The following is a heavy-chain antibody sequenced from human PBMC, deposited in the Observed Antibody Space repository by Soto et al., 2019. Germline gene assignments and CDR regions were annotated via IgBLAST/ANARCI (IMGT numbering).Heavy chain of an antibody. CDR1: GFTLSRYS. CDR2: ISSTTNYI. CDR3: VRVSQQLTSYCVF. Sequence: PGESLRLSCSASGFTLSRYSMNWVRQAPGKGLEWVSSISSTTNYIYYADSMKGRFTVSRDNAKNSVYLDMNSLSAEYTAVYYCVRVSQQLTSYCVFGGQGTLVTVST. D-gene: IGHD4-4*01. J-gene: IGHJ4*02. V-gene: IGHV3-21*01.